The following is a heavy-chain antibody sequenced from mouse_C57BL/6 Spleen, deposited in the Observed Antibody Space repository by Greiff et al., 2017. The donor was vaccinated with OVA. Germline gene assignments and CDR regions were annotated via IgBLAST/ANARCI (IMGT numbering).Heavy chain of an antibody. CDR2: IDPSDSYT. D-gene: IGHD3-2*02. CDR3: ARSGSSGWDY. CDR1: GYTFTSYW. Sequence: QVQLKQPGAELVMPGASVKLSCKASGYTFTSYWMHWVKQRPGQGLEWIGEIDPSDSYTNYNQKFKGKSTLTVDKSSSTAYMQLSSLTSEDSAVYYCARSGSSGWDYLGQGTTLTVSS. V-gene: IGHV1-69*01. J-gene: IGHJ2*01.